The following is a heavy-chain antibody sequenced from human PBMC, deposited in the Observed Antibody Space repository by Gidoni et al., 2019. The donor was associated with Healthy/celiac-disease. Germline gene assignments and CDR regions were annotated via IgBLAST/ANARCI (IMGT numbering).Heavy chain of an antibody. CDR3: ARRTYYDFWSGYYNYYYGMDV. J-gene: IGHJ6*02. V-gene: IGHV4-34*01. D-gene: IGHD3-3*01. CDR2: INHSGST. CDR1: GGSFSGYY. Sequence: QVQLQQWGAGLLKPSETLSLTCAVYGGSFSGYYWSWIRQPPGKGLEWIGEINHSGSTNYNPSLKSRVTISVDTSKNQFSLKLSSVTAADTAVYYCARRTYYDFWSGYYNYYYGMDVWGQGTTVTVSS.